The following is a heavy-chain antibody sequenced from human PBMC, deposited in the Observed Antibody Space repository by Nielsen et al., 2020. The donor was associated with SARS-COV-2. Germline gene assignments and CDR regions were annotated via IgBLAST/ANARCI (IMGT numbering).Heavy chain of an antibody. J-gene: IGHJ5*02. CDR2: ISADGTND. CDR1: GFSFNNYG. CDR3: ARETLDHTSSFVDH. V-gene: IGHV3-30*03. D-gene: IGHD1-26*01. Sequence: GESLKISCAASGFSFNNYGMHWVRQAPGKGLEWLTIISADGTNDHYADSVRGRFTISRDDSKATLYLEMSSLQLEDTAVYYCARETLDHTSSFVDHWGQGTLVSVSS.